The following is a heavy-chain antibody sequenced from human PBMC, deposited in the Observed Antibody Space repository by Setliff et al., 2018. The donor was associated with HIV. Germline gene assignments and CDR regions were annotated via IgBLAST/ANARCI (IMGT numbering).Heavy chain of an antibody. J-gene: IGHJ4*02. CDR2: IYYSGTI. CDR3: ARRAGDYGDYYFDS. V-gene: IGHV4-30-4*08. D-gene: IGHD4-17*01. CDR1: GGSISSGDYF. Sequence: SETLSLTCTVSGGSISSGDYFLSWIRQAPGKGLEWIGCIYYSGTIFYNPSLKTRLTVSVDTSKNQFSLNLNSVTAADTAVYYCARRAGDYGDYYFDSWGQGSLVTVSS.